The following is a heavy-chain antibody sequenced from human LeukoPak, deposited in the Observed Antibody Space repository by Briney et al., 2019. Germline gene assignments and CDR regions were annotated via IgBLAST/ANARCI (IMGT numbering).Heavy chain of an antibody. D-gene: IGHD3-22*01. Sequence: SETLSLTCAVYGGSFSGHYWSWIRQPPGKGLEWIGEIFHSGSTNYNPSLKSRVTISVDTSKNQFSLKLSSVTAADTAVYYRARGRPYDSSGYYRSGHPPSDYWGQGTLVTVSP. CDR1: GGSFSGHY. CDR2: IFHSGST. V-gene: IGHV4-34*01. J-gene: IGHJ4*02. CDR3: ARGRPYDSSGYYRSGHPPSDY.